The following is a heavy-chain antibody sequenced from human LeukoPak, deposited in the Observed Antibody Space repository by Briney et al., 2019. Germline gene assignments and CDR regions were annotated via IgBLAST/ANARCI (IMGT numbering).Heavy chain of an antibody. Sequence: SETLSLTCTVSGGSISTSNYYWGWIRQPPGKGLEWIGNIFYSGSTYYSPSLKSRVTISVDTSKNQFSLKLSSVTAADTAVYYCARDLGCWGQGTLVTVSS. CDR3: ARDLGC. V-gene: IGHV4-39*07. J-gene: IGHJ4*02. CDR1: GGSISTSNYY. CDR2: IFYSGST.